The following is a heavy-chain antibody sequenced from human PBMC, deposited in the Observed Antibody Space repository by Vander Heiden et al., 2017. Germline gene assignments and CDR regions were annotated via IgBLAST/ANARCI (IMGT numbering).Heavy chain of an antibody. CDR1: GNTFTGDY. D-gene: IGHD6-13*01. Sequence: QVQLVQYGAEVQKPGPSVKVFCKASGNTFTGDYMHWVRQAPGQGREWMGWINPNNGDTNYAQKFQGRVTLTRDTSSTTAYMELRRLTSDDTAVYYWARGGSTWYVYWGQGTLVTVSS. CDR3: ARGGSTWYVY. V-gene: IGHV1-2*02. J-gene: IGHJ4*02. CDR2: INPNNGDT.